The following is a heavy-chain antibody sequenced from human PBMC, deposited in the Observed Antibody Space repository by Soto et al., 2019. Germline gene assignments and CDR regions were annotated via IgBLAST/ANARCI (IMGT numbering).Heavy chain of an antibody. V-gene: IGHV3-30*18. Sequence: GGSLRLSCAASGFTFSSYGMHWVRQAPGKGLEWVAVISYDGSNKYYADSVKGRLTISRDNSKNTLYLQMNSLRAEDTAVYYCAKDRGYSEGYFDYWGQGTLVTVSS. D-gene: IGHD5-18*01. CDR2: ISYDGSNK. CDR3: AKDRGYSEGYFDY. J-gene: IGHJ4*02. CDR1: GFTFSSYG.